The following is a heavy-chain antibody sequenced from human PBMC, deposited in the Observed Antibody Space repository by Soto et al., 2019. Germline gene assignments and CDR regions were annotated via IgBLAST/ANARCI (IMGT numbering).Heavy chain of an antibody. CDR2: IYHSGNT. D-gene: IGHD3-10*01. CDR1: GGSISSSNW. Sequence: QVQLQESGPGLVKPSGTLSLTCAVSGGSISSSNWWSWVRQPPGKGLEWIGEIYHSGNTNYNPSRQSRVTMAVDTSRNQFSLKMSSVTAADTAVYYCARRWGEGRVDYWGQGTLVTVSS. CDR3: ARRWGEGRVDY. J-gene: IGHJ4*02. V-gene: IGHV4-4*02.